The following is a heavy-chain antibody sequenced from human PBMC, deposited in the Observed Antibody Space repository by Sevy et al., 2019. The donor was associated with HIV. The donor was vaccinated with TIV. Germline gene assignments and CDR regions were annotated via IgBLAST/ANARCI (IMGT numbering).Heavy chain of an antibody. CDR3: ARARRGMDV. Sequence: GGSLRLSCAASGFTFSDHYMTWIRQAPGKGLEWISYITGSSSAIYYADSVKGRFTISRDNAKNSLYLQMNSLRAEDTAVYYCARARRGMDVWGQGTTVTVSS. CDR1: GFTFSDHY. CDR2: ITGSSSAI. J-gene: IGHJ6*02. V-gene: IGHV3-11*04.